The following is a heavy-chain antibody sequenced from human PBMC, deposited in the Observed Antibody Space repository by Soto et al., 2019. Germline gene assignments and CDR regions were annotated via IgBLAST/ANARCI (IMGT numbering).Heavy chain of an antibody. D-gene: IGHD3-10*01. CDR3: TRRPGGVEDYFDY. J-gene: IGHJ4*02. V-gene: IGHV3-73*02. Sequence: EVQLVESGGGLVQPGGSLKLSCVASGFSFSGSAVHWVRQASGKGLEWVGRIKSKANIYATAYAASVRGRFTISRDDSRNTAYLQMNSLKTEDTAVYYCTRRPGGVEDYFDYWGQGSLVSVTS. CDR2: IKSKANIYAT. CDR1: GFSFSGSA.